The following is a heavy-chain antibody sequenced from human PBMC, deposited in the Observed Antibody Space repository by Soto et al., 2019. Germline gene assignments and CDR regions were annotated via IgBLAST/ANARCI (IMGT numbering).Heavy chain of an antibody. CDR3: ASLETDHPDQSYYYYGMDV. D-gene: IGHD1-1*01. CDR2: IYYSGST. J-gene: IGHJ6*02. Sequence: SETLSLTCTVSGGSISSSSYYWGWIRQPPGKGLEWIGSIYYSGSTYYNPSLKSRVTISVDTSKNQFSLKLSSVTAADTAVYYCASLETDHPDQSYYYYGMDVWGQGTTVTVSS. V-gene: IGHV4-39*01. CDR1: GGSISSSSYY.